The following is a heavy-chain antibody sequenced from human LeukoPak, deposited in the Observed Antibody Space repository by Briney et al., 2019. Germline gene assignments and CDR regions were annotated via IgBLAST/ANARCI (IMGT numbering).Heavy chain of an antibody. J-gene: IGHJ6*02. V-gene: IGHV3-23*01. D-gene: IGHD3-10*01. Sequence: PGGSLRLSCAASGFTFSSYAMSWVRQAPGKGLEWVSAISGSGGSTYYADSVKGRFTISRDNAKNSVYLQMNSLRAEDTAVYYCARDRITMVRGVTYGMDVWGQGTTVTVSS. CDR1: GFTFSSYA. CDR2: ISGSGGST. CDR3: ARDRITMVRGVTYGMDV.